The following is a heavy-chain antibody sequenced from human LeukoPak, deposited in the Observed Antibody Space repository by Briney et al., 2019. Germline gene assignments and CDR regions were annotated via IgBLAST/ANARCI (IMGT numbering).Heavy chain of an antibody. V-gene: IGHV3-33*01. J-gene: IGHJ4*02. CDR1: GFTFSSYG. CDR2: IWYDGSNK. Sequence: GGSLRLSSAASGFTFSSYGMHWVRQAPGKGLEWVAVIWYDGSNKYYADSVKGRFTISRDNSKNTLYLQMNSLRAEDTAVYYCARDWISGWYGCAYWGQGTLVTVSS. D-gene: IGHD6-19*01. CDR3: ARDWISGWYGCAY.